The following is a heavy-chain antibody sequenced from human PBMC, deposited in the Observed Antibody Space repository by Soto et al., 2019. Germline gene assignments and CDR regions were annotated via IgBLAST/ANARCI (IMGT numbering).Heavy chain of an antibody. J-gene: IGHJ4*02. Sequence: QPGGALRLSCAASGSTFSTYTIHWVRQAPGKGLEWVALISYDGSNNYYADSVKGRFTISRDNSKSTLYLQMTSLRAGDTTVYFCARGSQYYYDGSGPLDCWGQGTLVTVSS. V-gene: IGHV3-30-3*01. CDR2: ISYDGSNN. D-gene: IGHD3-22*01. CDR1: GSTFSTYT. CDR3: ARGSQYYYDGSGPLDC.